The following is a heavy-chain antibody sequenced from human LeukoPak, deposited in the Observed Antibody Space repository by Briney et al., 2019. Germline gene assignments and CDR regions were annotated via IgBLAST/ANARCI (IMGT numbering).Heavy chain of an antibody. D-gene: IGHD2-2*01. CDR1: GFTFGSYG. Sequence: GRSLRLSCAASGFTFGSYGMHWVRQAPGKGLEWVAVIWYDGSNKYYADSVKGRFTISRDNSMNTLCLQMNSLRAEDTAVYYCAKKGCSSTSCSYIYYYMDVWGKGTTVTVSS. CDR3: AKKGCSSTSCSYIYYYMDV. V-gene: IGHV3-33*06. CDR2: IWYDGSNK. J-gene: IGHJ6*03.